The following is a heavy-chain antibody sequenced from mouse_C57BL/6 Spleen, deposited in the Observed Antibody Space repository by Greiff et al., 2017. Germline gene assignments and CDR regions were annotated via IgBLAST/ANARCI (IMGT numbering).Heavy chain of an antibody. CDR1: GYSITSGYY. CDR2: ISYDGSI. V-gene: IGHV3-6*01. Sequence: EVQLQQSGPGLVKPSQSLSLTCSVTGYSITSGYYWNWLRQFPGNKLEWMGYISYDGSINYNPSLKNRISITRDTSKNQIFLKLKSVTTEDTATYYCASDRYAMDYWGQGTSVTVSS. J-gene: IGHJ4*01. CDR3: ASDRYAMDY.